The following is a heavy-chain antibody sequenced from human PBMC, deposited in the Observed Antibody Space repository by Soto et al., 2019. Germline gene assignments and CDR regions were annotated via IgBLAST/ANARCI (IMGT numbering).Heavy chain of an antibody. V-gene: IGHV4-30-4*01. CDR2: IYYSGST. J-gene: IGHJ4*02. CDR3: ARGKRITMIPDFDY. Sequence: SETLSLTCTVSGGSISSGDYYWSWIRQPPGKGLEWIGYIYYSGSTYYNPSLKSRVTISVDTSKNQFSLKLSSVTAADTAVYYCARGKRITMIPDFDYWGQGTLVTVSS. CDR1: GGSISSGDYY. D-gene: IGHD3-22*01.